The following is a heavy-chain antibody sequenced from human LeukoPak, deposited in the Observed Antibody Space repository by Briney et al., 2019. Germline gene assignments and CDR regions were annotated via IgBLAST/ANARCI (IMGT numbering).Heavy chain of an antibody. CDR3: ARTYGDYGSWFDP. CDR2: VYYSGST. CDR1: GGSISSSNYY. J-gene: IGHJ5*02. V-gene: IGHV4-39*07. D-gene: IGHD4-17*01. Sequence: SETLSLTCTVTGGSISSSNYYWGWIRQPPGKGLEWIGSVYYSGSTHYNPSLKSRVTISVDTSKNQFSLNLTSVTAADTAVYYCARTYGDYGSWFDPWGQGTLVTVSS.